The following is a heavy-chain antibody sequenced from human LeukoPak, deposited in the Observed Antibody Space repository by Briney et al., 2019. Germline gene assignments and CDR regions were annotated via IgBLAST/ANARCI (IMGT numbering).Heavy chain of an antibody. J-gene: IGHJ4*02. CDR1: GFTFSSYS. V-gene: IGHV3-21*01. Sequence: GGSLRLSCVASGFTFSSYSMNGVRQAPGKGLEWVSSFSRSSSYINYADSLKGRFTISRDNAKNSVYLQMNSLRAEDTAVYYCARVYQGVAIFDGIDYWGQGTLVTVSS. CDR2: FSRSSSYI. CDR3: ARVYQGVAIFDGIDY. D-gene: IGHD3-3*01.